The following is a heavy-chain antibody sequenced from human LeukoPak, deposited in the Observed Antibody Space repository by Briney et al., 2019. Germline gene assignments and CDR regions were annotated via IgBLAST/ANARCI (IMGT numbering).Heavy chain of an antibody. V-gene: IGHV4-38-2*01. D-gene: IGHD6-6*01. J-gene: IGHJ4*02. CDR2: IYHSGST. Sequence: PSETLSLTCAVSGYSISSGYYWGWIRQPPGKGMEWIGSIYHSGSTYYNPSLKGQVTISVDTSKNQFSLKLSSVTAADTAVYYCARHRDYSSSDYWGQGTLVTVSS. CDR3: ARHRDYSSSDY. CDR1: GYSISSGYY.